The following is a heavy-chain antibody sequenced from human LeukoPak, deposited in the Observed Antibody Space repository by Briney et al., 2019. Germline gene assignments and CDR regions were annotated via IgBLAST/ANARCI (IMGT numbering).Heavy chain of an antibody. CDR2: ISAYNGNT. D-gene: IGHD3-22*01. V-gene: IGHV1-18*01. Sequence: ASVKVSCKASGYTFTSYGISWVRQAPGQGLEWMGWISAYNGNTNYAQKLQGRATMTTDTSTSTAYMELRSLRSDDTAVYYCARDTYYYDSSGYYPGYWGQGTLVTVSS. CDR1: GYTFTSYG. J-gene: IGHJ4*02. CDR3: ARDTYYYDSSGYYPGY.